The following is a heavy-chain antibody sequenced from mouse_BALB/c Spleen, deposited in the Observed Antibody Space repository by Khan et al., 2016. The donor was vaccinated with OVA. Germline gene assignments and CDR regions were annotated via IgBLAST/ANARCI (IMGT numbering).Heavy chain of an antibody. CDR3: AREAYRYDEYYFDY. D-gene: IGHD2-14*01. Sequence: EVELVESGGDLVKPGGSLKLSCAASGFTFSSYVMSWVRQTPEKRLEWVASISSGGSTYYPDSVKGRFTISRDNARNILYLQMRSLRSEDTAMYYCAREAYRYDEYYFDYWGKGTTLTCSS. V-gene: IGHV5-6-5*01. J-gene: IGHJ2*01. CDR1: GFTFSSYV. CDR2: ISSGGST.